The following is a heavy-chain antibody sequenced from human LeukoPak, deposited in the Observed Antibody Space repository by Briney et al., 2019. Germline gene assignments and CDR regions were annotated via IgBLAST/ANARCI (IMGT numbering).Heavy chain of an antibody. D-gene: IGHD4-17*01. Sequence: SVRVSCKASGGTFSSYAISWVRQAPGQGLEWMGGIITIFGTANYAQKFQGRVTITADESTSTAYMELSSLRSEDTAVYYCARNYGDYVGPFDYWGQGTLVTVSS. CDR1: GGTFSSYA. V-gene: IGHV1-69*13. CDR2: IITIFGTA. CDR3: ARNYGDYVGPFDY. J-gene: IGHJ4*02.